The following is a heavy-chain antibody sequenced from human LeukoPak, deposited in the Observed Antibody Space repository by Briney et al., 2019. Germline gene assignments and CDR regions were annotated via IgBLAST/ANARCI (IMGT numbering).Heavy chain of an antibody. V-gene: IGHV1-69*05. CDR3: ARDRSGGGYYDY. CDR1: GGTFSSYA. D-gene: IGHD4-23*01. CDR2: IIPIFGTA. Sequence: EASVKVSCKASGGTFSSYAISWVRQAPGQGLEWMGGIIPIFGTANYAQKFQGRVTITTDESTSTAYMELSSLRSEDTAVYYCARDRSGGGYYDYWGQGTLVTVSS. J-gene: IGHJ4*02.